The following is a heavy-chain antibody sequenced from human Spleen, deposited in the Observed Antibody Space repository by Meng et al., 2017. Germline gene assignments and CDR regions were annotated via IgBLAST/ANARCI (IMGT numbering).Heavy chain of an antibody. J-gene: IGHJ4*02. V-gene: IGHV3-74*01. CDR1: GFIFGNYW. CDR3: ARAVVITTDFDY. D-gene: IGHD3-22*01. Sequence: GESLKISCAASGFIFGNYWMHWVRQAPGKGLVWVSRIYSDGSNTNYADSVKGRFTISRDNAKNSLYLQMSSLRAEDTAVYYCARAVVITTDFDYWGQGTLVTVSS. CDR2: IYSDGSNT.